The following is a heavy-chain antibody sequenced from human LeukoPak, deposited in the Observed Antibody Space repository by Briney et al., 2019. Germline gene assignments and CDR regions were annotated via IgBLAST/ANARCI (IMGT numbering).Heavy chain of an antibody. CDR1: GFTFSNAW. Sequence: PGGSLRLSCAASGFTFSNAWMSWVRQAPGKGLEWVGSIKSKTDGGTTNYAAPVKGRFTISRDDSKNTLYLQMNSLKTEDTAVYYCTTVGSTVTTHWGQATLVTVSS. CDR3: TTVGSTVTTH. J-gene: IGHJ4*02. D-gene: IGHD4-17*01. V-gene: IGHV3-15*01. CDR2: IKSKTDGGTT.